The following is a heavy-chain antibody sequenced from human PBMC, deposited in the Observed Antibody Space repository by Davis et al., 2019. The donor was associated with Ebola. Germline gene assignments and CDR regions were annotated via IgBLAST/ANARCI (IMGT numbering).Heavy chain of an antibody. CDR2: ISGSGST. D-gene: IGHD4-17*01. Sequence: PGGSLRLSCAASGFTLTSYSMTWVRQAPGKGLEWVSGISGSGSTYYADSVKGRFTFSRDNSKNTLYLQMNSLRAEDTAVYYCAKGSLYGSRSITAGMDVWGQGTTVTVSS. CDR1: GFTLTSYS. CDR3: AKGSLYGSRSITAGMDV. V-gene: IGHV3-23*01. J-gene: IGHJ6*02.